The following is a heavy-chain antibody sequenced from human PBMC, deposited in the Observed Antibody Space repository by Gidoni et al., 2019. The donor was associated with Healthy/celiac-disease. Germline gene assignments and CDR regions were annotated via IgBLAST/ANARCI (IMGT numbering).Heavy chain of an antibody. CDR2: ISGSGGST. CDR3: ANGDCSSTSCYPVDY. D-gene: IGHD2-2*01. V-gene: IGHV3-23*01. J-gene: IGHJ4*02. CDR1: GFTFSSYA. Sequence: EVQLLESGGGLVQPGGSLRLSCAASGFTFSSYAMSWVRQAPGKGLEWVSAISGSGGSTYYADSVKGRFTISRDNSKNTLYLQMNSLRAEDTAVYYCANGDCSSTSCYPVDYWGQGTLVTVSS.